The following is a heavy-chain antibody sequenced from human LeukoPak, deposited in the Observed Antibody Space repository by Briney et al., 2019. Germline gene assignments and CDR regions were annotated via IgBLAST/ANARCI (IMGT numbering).Heavy chain of an antibody. CDR3: VKRLTLGDLSIKGAFAL. V-gene: IGHV3-53*01. CDR1: GFTVSSNY. D-gene: IGHD3-16*02. CDR2: IYNDGGT. Sequence: PGGSLRLSCAASGFTVSSNYMSWVRQGPGKGLEWVALIYNDGGTHYTDSVTGRFTISRDTSRNTLFLQMNSLRVEDSAMYYCVKRLTLGDLSIKGAFALWGQGTMVTVAS. J-gene: IGHJ3*01.